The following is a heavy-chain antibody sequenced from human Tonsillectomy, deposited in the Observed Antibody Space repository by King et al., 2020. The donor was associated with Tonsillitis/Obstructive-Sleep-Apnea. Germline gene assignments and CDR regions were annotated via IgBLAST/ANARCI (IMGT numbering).Heavy chain of an antibody. CDR3: ARLTLAPKSIAARPYYYYMDV. CDR2: IYCSGST. Sequence: QLQESGPGLVKPSETLSLTCTVSGGCISSYNWSWIRQPPGKGLEWIGYIYCSGSTNYNPSLKIGVTISVNTSKNPFSLKLSSVTAADTAVYYCARLTLAPKSIAARPYYYYMDVWGKGTTVTVSS. D-gene: IGHD6-6*01. J-gene: IGHJ6*03. V-gene: IGHV4-59*01. CDR1: GGCISSYN.